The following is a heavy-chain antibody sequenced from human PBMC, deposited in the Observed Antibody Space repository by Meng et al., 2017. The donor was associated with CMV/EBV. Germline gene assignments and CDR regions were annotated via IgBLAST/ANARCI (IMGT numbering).Heavy chain of an antibody. CDR3: ARGGNWFDP. V-gene: IGHV4-34*01. Sequence: GQQQQWGAGLLKPSETLSLTCPFYGGSFSGYYWGWIRQPPGKGLEWIGEINHSGSTNYNPSLKSRVTISVDTSKNQFSLKLSSVTAADTAVYYCARGGNWFDPWGQGTLVTVSS. J-gene: IGHJ5*02. CDR2: INHSGST. CDR1: GGSFSGYY.